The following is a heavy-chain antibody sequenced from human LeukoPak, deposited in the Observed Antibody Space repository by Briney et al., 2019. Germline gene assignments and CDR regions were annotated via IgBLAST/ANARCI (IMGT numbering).Heavy chain of an antibody. CDR2: INAGNGNT. CDR3: AGHLNERHFDY. D-gene: IGHD1-1*01. V-gene: IGHV1-3*01. Sequence: ASVKVSCKASGYTFTSYAMHWVRQAPGQRLEWMGWINAGNGNTNYAQKLQGRVTMTTDTSTSTAYMELRSLRSDDTAVYYCAGHLNERHFDYWGQGTLVTVSS. CDR1: GYTFTSYA. J-gene: IGHJ4*02.